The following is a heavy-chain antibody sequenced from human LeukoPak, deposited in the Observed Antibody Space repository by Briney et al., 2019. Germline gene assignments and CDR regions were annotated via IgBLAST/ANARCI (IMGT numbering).Heavy chain of an antibody. D-gene: IGHD1-14*01. CDR1: GFRFTSYD. CDR3: AGDLRTGAPDYFDS. CDR2: TSIDQGIK. J-gene: IGHJ4*02. Sequence: PGGSLRLSCAASGFRFTSYDIHWVRQAPGKGLEWVAVTSIDQGIKFYTDSVKGRFTISRDNSKNTLYLEMNSLRVDDTAVYFCAGDLRTGAPDYFDSWGQGTLVTVSS. V-gene: IGHV3-30*04.